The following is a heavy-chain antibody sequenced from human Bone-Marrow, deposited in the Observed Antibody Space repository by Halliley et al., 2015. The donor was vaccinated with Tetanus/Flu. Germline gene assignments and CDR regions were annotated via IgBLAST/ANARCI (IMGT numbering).Heavy chain of an antibody. D-gene: IGHD6-25*01. V-gene: IGHV4-59*08. CDR3: ARLPDISGWPFDY. Sequence: LAWIGYFRHSGKTQYNPPLESRFTISIDTSQKPLSLRPTSVTAADTAVYYCARLPDISGWPFDYWGRGTLVTVSS. CDR2: FRHSGKT. J-gene: IGHJ4*02.